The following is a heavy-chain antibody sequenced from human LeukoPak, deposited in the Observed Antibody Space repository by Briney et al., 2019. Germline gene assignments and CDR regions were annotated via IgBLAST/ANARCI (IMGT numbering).Heavy chain of an antibody. J-gene: IGHJ4*02. CDR2: ISYDGSNK. Sequence: GGSLRLSCAASGFTFSSYAMHWVRQAPGKGLEWVAVISYDGSNKYYADSVKGRFTISRDNSKNTLYLQMNSLGAEDTAVFYCARIVVVIRGGGDYFDYWGQGTLVTVSS. V-gene: IGHV3-30-3*01. CDR1: GFTFSSYA. D-gene: IGHD3-22*01. CDR3: ARIVVVIRGGGDYFDY.